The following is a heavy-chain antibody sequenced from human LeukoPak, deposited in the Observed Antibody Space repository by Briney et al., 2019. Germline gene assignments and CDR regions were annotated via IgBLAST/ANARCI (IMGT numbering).Heavy chain of an antibody. CDR2: IWYDGSNK. CDR1: GFTFSSYS. V-gene: IGHV3-30*02. CDR3: AKDLEGGSGWFNYFDY. D-gene: IGHD6-19*01. J-gene: IGHJ4*02. Sequence: GGSLRLSCAASGFTFSSYSMNWVRQAPGKGLEWVAVIWYDGSNKYYADSVKGRFTISRDNSKNTLYLQMNSLRAEDTAVYYCAKDLEGGSGWFNYFDYWGQGTLVTVSS.